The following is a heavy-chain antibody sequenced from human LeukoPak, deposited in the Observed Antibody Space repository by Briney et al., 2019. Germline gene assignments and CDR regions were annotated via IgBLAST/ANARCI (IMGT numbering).Heavy chain of an antibody. CDR3: ARDPRTTGTRPLFDY. V-gene: IGHV3-7*01. CDR2: IKQDGSEK. J-gene: IGHJ4*02. Sequence: GGSLRLSCAASGFTFSSYCMSWVRQAPGKGLEWVANIKQDGSEKYYVDSVKGRFTISRDNAKNSLYLQMNSLRAEDTAVYYCARDPRTTGTRPLFDYWGQGTLVTVSS. D-gene: IGHD1-1*01. CDR1: GFTFSSYC.